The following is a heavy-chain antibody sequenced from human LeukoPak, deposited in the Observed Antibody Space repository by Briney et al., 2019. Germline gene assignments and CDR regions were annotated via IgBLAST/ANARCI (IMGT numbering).Heavy chain of an antibody. CDR2: IIPIFGTA. Sequence: GASVKVSCKASGGTFSSYAISWVRQAPGQGLEWMGGIIPIFGTANYAQKFQGRATITADESTSTAYMELSSLRSEDTAVYYCARDTPPYGDYAGDAFDIWGQGTMVTVSS. V-gene: IGHV1-69*13. J-gene: IGHJ3*02. CDR3: ARDTPPYGDYAGDAFDI. CDR1: GGTFSSYA. D-gene: IGHD4-17*01.